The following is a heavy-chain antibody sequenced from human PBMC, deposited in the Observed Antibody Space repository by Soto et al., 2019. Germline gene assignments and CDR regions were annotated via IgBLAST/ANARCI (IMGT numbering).Heavy chain of an antibody. Sequence: ASVKVSCKASGYTFTGYYMHWVRQAPGQGLEGMGWINPNSGGTNYAQKFQGRGTMTRDTSISTAYMELSRLRSDDTDGYYCARDPSVIAAALFSGMDVWGQGNTVTVSS. CDR3: ARDPSVIAAALFSGMDV. J-gene: IGHJ6*02. V-gene: IGHV1-2*02. CDR2: INPNSGGT. D-gene: IGHD6-13*01. CDR1: GYTFTGYY.